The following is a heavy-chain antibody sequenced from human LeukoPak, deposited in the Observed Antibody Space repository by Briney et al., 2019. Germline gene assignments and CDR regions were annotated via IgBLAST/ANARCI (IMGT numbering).Heavy chain of an antibody. Sequence: SVEVSCKASGGTFSSYAISWVRQAPGQGLEWMGGIIPIFGAANYAQKFQGRVTITADESTSTAYMELSSLRSEGTAVYYCARQYTALYYYYGMDVWGQGTTVTVSS. D-gene: IGHD2-2*02. J-gene: IGHJ6*02. CDR2: IIPIFGAA. V-gene: IGHV1-69*13. CDR3: ARQYTALYYYYGMDV. CDR1: GGTFSSYA.